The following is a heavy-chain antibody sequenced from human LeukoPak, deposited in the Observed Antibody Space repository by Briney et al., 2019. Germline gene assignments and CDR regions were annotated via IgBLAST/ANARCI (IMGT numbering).Heavy chain of an antibody. Sequence: GGSLRLSCAASGFTFDDYAMHWVRQAPGKGPEWVSGISWNSGSIGYADSVKGRFTISRDNAKNSLYLQMNSLRAEDTALYYCAKGYYYDSSGTFDYWGQGTLVTVSS. D-gene: IGHD3-22*01. J-gene: IGHJ4*02. CDR2: ISWNSGSI. CDR1: GFTFDDYA. V-gene: IGHV3-9*01. CDR3: AKGYYYDSSGTFDY.